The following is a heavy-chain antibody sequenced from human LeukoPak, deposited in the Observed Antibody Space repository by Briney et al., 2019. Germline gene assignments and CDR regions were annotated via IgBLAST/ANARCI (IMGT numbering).Heavy chain of an antibody. V-gene: IGHV1-24*01. CDR3: ATADKWEPLDY. D-gene: IGHD1-26*01. CDR1: GASLSETS. CDR2: FDPEDGES. J-gene: IGHJ4*02. Sequence: AASVKVSCKVSGASLSETSIHWVRQAPGQWLEWMGGFDPEDGESIFAQRFQGRFSMTEDTSTDTAYMELRSLRPEDTAVYYCATADKWEPLDYWGQGTLVTVSS.